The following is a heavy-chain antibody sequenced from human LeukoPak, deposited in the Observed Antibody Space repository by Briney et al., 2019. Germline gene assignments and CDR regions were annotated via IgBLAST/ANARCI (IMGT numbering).Heavy chain of an antibody. Sequence: GSLRLSCAASGFTFSSYAMTWVRQAPGKGLEWVSYISSSSSTIYYADSVKGRFTISRDNAKNSLYLQMNSLRAEDTAVYYCARDRKSRYGSGSYCRGLFDPWGQGTLVTVSS. V-gene: IGHV3-48*01. J-gene: IGHJ5*02. D-gene: IGHD3-10*01. CDR1: GFTFSSYA. CDR3: ARDRKSRYGSGSYCRGLFDP. CDR2: ISSSSSTI.